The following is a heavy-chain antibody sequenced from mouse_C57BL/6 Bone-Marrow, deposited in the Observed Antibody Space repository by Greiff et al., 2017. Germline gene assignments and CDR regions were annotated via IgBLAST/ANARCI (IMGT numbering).Heavy chain of an antibody. CDR1: GYTFTSYG. D-gene: IGHD2-10*01. CDR3: ARSYPWYFDV. J-gene: IGHJ1*03. Sequence: VQLQQSGAELARPGASVKLSCKASGYTFTSYGISWVKQRTGQGLEWIGEIYPRSGNTYYNEKFKGKATLTADKSSSTAYMELRSLSSEDSAVYFCARSYPWYFDVWGTGTTVTVSS. V-gene: IGHV1-81*01. CDR2: IYPRSGNT.